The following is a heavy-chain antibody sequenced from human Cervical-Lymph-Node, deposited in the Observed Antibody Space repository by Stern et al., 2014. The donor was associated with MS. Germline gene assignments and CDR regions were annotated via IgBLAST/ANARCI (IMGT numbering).Heavy chain of an antibody. CDR1: GFTFRNYA. V-gene: IGHV3-64*01. Sequence: EVQLVESGGGFVQPGGSLRLSCVGSGFTFRNYAMHWVRQAPGKGLEYVSAITSEGGSTYYAKFVKGRFTISRDNAKNTLYLQMGRLRGDDMAVYYCARGSRWGQGTLVTVSS. CDR3: ARGSR. J-gene: IGHJ4*02. CDR2: ITSEGGST.